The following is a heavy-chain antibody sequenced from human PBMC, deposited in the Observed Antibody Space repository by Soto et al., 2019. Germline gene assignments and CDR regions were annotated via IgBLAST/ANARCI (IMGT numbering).Heavy chain of an antibody. D-gene: IGHD3-3*01. CDR2: IIPIFGTA. CDR3: ARRGRFLEWHAGFDP. CDR1: GGTFSSYA. J-gene: IGHJ5*02. V-gene: IGHV1-69*13. Sequence: ASVKVSCKASGGTFSSYAISWVRQAPGQGLEWMGGIIPIFGTANYAQKFQGRVTITADESTSTAYMELSSLRSEDTAVYYCARRGRFLEWHAGFDPWGQGTLVTVSS.